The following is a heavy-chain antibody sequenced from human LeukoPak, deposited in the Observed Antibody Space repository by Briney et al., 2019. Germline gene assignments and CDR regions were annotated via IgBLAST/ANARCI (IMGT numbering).Heavy chain of an antibody. J-gene: IGHJ6*02. CDR1: GFNFDNFA. CDR2: ISYDGSNK. V-gene: IGHV3-30*04. CDR3: AKAHLPVAGTIKGLFPLDYYYYGMDV. Sequence: TGKSLTLSCVVSGFNFDNFAMHWVRQPLGKGLEWVAVISYDGSNKYYADSVKGRFTISRDDSKNTLYLQMNSLRAEDTAVYYCAKAHLPVAGTIKGLFPLDYYYYGMDVWGQGTTVTVSS. D-gene: IGHD6-19*01.